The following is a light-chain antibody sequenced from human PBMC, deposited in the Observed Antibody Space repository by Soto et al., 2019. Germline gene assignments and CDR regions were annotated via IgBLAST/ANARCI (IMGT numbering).Light chain of an antibody. CDR3: LQDYNYPWT. V-gene: IGKV1-6*01. J-gene: IGKJ1*01. CDR1: QGIRND. Sequence: IQMTQSPSSLSASVGDRVTITCRASQGIRNDLGWYQQKPGKAPKLLIYAVSRLERGVPSRFSGSGSGTDYTLTISSLQPEDCATYYCLQDYNYPWTFGQGTKV. CDR2: AVS.